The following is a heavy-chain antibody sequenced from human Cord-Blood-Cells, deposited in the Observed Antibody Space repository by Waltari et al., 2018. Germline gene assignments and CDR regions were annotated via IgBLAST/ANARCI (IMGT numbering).Heavy chain of an antibody. J-gene: IGHJ6*03. D-gene: IGHD2-21*01. Sequence: LQLVELGGGVTQPGRSLRRACAASDFTFCSYAIHWERQDPAKRLGWVAVITYDESNKYDADSVKGRFTISRDNSKTTLYLQMSILRTEDTAVYYCARDLFRRPYSYYMYVWGKATTVTVSS. CDR2: ITYDESNK. CDR3: ARDLFRRPYSYYMYV. V-gene: IGHV3-30*04. CDR1: DFTFCSYA.